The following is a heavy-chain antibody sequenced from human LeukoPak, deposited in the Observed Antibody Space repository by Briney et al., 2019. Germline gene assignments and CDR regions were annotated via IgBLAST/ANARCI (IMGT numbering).Heavy chain of an antibody. CDR2: ISAYNGNT. J-gene: IGHJ4*02. D-gene: IGHD3-9*01. CDR1: GYTFTSYG. V-gene: IGHV1-18*01. Sequence: GASVKVSCKASGYTFTSYGISWVRQAPGQGLEWMGWISAYNGNTNYAQKLQGRVTMTTDTSTSTAYMELRSLRSDDTAVYYCARDHRLRYFDWFDCWGQGTLVTVSS. CDR3: ARDHRLRYFDWFDC.